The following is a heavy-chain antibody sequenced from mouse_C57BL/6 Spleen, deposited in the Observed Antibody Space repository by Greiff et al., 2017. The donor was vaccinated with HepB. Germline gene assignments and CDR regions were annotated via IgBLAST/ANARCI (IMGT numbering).Heavy chain of an antibody. CDR1: GYTFTSYG. D-gene: IGHD1-1*01. Sequence: QVQLQQSGAELARPGASVKLSCKASGYTFTSYGISWVKQRTGQGLEWIGEIYPRSGNTYYNEKFKGKATLTADKSSSTAYVELRSLTSEDSAVDFCARSTTVVATGGDFDYWGQGTTLTVSS. J-gene: IGHJ2*01. CDR2: IYPRSGNT. CDR3: ARSTTVVATGGDFDY. V-gene: IGHV1-81*01.